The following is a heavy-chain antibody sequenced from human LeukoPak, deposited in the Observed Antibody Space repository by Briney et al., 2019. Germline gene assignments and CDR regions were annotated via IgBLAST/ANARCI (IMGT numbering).Heavy chain of an antibody. CDR1: GYTFTGYY. J-gene: IGHJ4*02. CDR2: INPNSGGT. Sequence: ASVKVSCKASGYTFTGYYMHWVRQAPGQGLEWMGRINPNSGGTNYAQKFQGRVTTTRDTSISTAYMELSRLRSDDTAVYYCARARNYCSGGSCYYFDYWGQGTLVTVSS. V-gene: IGHV1-2*06. CDR3: ARARNYCSGGSCYYFDY. D-gene: IGHD2-15*01.